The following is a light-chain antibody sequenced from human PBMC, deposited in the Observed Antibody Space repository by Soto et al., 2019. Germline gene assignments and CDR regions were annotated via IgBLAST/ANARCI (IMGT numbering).Light chain of an antibody. V-gene: IGKV1-17*01. Sequence: DIQMTQSPSSLSASVGDRVTITCRASQGIGNDLGWYQQKPGKAPKRLIYAASILQSGVPSRFSGSGSGTEFTLTISSLQPEDFANYHGLSYHSYPRTFGQGTKLEIK. CDR1: QGIGND. J-gene: IGKJ2*01. CDR2: AAS. CDR3: LSYHSYPRT.